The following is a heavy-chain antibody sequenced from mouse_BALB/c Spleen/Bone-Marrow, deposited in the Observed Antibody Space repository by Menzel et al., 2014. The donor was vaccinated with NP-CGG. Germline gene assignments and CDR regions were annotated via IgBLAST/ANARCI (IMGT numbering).Heavy chain of an antibody. J-gene: IGHJ3*01. CDR2: IDPRTANT. Sequence: QVHVKQSGAELAKPGASVKMSCKVSDYTFTSYWIHWVKQRPGQGLEWIGYIDPRTANTEYSQKFKDKATLTVDKSSSTAYMQLSSLTSEDSAVYYCARYWDAYWGQGTLVTVSA. CDR1: DYTFTSYW. CDR3: ARYWDAY. V-gene: IGHV1-7*01. D-gene: IGHD4-1*01.